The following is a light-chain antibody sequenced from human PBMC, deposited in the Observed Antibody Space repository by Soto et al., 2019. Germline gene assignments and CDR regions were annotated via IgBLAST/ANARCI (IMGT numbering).Light chain of an antibody. Sequence: MTQSPSTLSASVGDRVTIVCRASQSISSNLAWYQQKPGQAPRLLIFGASTRATGTPARFSGSGSGTDFTLTISSLEPEDSAVYYCQQRNVWPPVTFGQGTRLEIK. V-gene: IGKV3-15*01. J-gene: IGKJ5*01. CDR3: QQRNVWPPVT. CDR1: QSISSN. CDR2: GAS.